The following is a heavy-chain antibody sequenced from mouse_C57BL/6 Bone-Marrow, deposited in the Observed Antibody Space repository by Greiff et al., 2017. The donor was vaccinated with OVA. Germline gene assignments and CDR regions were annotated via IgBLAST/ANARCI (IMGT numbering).Heavy chain of an antibody. CDR1: GFTFSDHG. D-gene: IGHD4-1*01. Sequence: DVKLVESGGGLVKPGGSLKLSCAASGFTFSDHGMHWVRQAPEKGLEWVAYISSGSSTIYYADTVKGRFTISRDNAKNTLFLQMTSLRSEDTAMYYCARNRLGYWYFDVWGTGTTVTVSS. CDR3: ARNRLGYWYFDV. CDR2: ISSGSSTI. V-gene: IGHV5-17*01. J-gene: IGHJ1*03.